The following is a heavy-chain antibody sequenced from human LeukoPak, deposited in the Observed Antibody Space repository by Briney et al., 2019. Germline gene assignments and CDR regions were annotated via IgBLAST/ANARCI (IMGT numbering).Heavy chain of an antibody. CDR2: IGGDGIAF. V-gene: IGHV3-11*01. D-gene: IGHD3-16*01. CDR3: AKDRANWAIDD. Sequence: PSQTLSLTCAVSGGSISSGGYSWSWIRQPPGKGLEWISYIGGDGIAFYADSVKGRFTASKDDARKSMYLQMNSLRVEDTAVYYCAKDRANWAIDDWGQGTQVTVSS. J-gene: IGHJ4*02. CDR1: GGSISSGGYS.